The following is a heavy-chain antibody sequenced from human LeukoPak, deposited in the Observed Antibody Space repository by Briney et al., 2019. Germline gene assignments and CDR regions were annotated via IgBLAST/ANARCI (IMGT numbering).Heavy chain of an antibody. J-gene: IGHJ4*02. CDR2: ISSSSSYI. V-gene: IGHV3-21*01. Sequence: GGSLRLSCAASGFIFSSYSMNWVRQAPGKGLEWVSSISSSSSYIYYADAVKGRFTISRDNAKNSLYLQMNSLRADDTAVYYCAREKVRGVTYFDYWGQGTLVTVSS. CDR1: GFIFSSYS. D-gene: IGHD3-10*01. CDR3: AREKVRGVTYFDY.